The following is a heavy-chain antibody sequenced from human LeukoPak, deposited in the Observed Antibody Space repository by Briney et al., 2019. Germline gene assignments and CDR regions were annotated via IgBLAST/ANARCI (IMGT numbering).Heavy chain of an antibody. J-gene: IGHJ4*02. Sequence: KASETLSLTCTVSGASISGSGYYWGWIRQPPGKGLEWIGSIYSSGSTYYNASLQSRVTISIETSKNQISLRLNSVTAADTAMYYCAKSVGYGLIDYWGQGTLVTVSS. CDR1: GASISGSGYY. CDR2: IYSSGST. CDR3: AKSVGYGLIDY. V-gene: IGHV4-39*01. D-gene: IGHD5-12*01.